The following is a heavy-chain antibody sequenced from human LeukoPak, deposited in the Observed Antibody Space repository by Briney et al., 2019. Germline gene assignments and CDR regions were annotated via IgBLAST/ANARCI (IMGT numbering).Heavy chain of an antibody. CDR3: AKRGVVIRVILVGFHKEAYYFDS. CDR1: GITLSNYG. D-gene: IGHD3-22*01. J-gene: IGHJ4*02. Sequence: GGSLRLSCAVSGITLSNYGMSWVRQAPGKGLKWVAGISGSGGSTNYADSVKGRFTISRDNRKNTLYLQMNSLRVEDTAVYFCAKRGVVIRVILVGFHKEAYYFDSWGQGALVTVSS. CDR2: ISGSGGST. V-gene: IGHV3-23*01.